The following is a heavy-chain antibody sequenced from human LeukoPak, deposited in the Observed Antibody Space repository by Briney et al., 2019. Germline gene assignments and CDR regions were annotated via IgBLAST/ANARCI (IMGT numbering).Heavy chain of an antibody. CDR2: IHTSGDT. J-gene: IGHJ4*02. D-gene: IGHD2-15*01. V-gene: IGHV3-53*01. CDR3: ARGGGYYPIDY. Sequence: GGSLRLSCAASGLTGSHNYVSWVRQAPGKGLEWVSAIHTSGDTCYADSVKGRFTISRDTSKNTLYLQINSLRVEDTAVYYCARGGGYYPIDYWGQGTLVTVSS. CDR1: GLTGSHNY.